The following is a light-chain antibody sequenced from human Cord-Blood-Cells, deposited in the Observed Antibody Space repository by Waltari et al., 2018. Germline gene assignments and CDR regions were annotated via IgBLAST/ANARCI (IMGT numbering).Light chain of an antibody. CDR3: QQYDNLLWT. CDR1: QDISNY. V-gene: IGKV1-33*01. Sequence: DIQMTQSPSSLSASVGDRVTITCQASQDISNYLNWYQQKPGKAPKLLIYYASNLETGVPSSFSGSGSGTDFTFTISSLQPEDIATYYCQQYDNLLWTFGQGTKVEIK. J-gene: IGKJ1*01. CDR2: YAS.